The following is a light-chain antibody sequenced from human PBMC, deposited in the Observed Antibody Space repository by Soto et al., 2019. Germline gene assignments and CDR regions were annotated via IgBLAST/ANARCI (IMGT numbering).Light chain of an antibody. CDR1: QSVSSSS. CDR3: NQYHSSFT. V-gene: IGKV3-20*01. CDR2: GAS. Sequence: EIVLTQSPGTLSLSPGEGATLSCRASQSVSSSSLTWYQQKRGQAPRLHIYGASTRATGIPDRFSGSGSGTDFTLTISRLEPEDFAVYYCNQYHSSFTFGGGTKVEIK. J-gene: IGKJ4*01.